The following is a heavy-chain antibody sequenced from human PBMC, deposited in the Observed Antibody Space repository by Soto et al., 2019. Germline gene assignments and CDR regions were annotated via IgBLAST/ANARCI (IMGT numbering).Heavy chain of an antibody. J-gene: IGHJ5*02. D-gene: IGHD2-21*01. CDR3: GKWQYGGGAGSGWFGP. CDR2: MYHSGNT. CDR1: GGSITSGGYS. V-gene: IGHV4-30-2*01. Sequence: QLQLQESGSGLVKPSETLSLNCAVSGGSITSGGYSWGWIRQPPGQGLEWIGYMYHSGNTYYNPSLEGRGTLFPSHLKNPFFLRVNFWAGGGKGVFFWGKWQYGGGAGSGWFGPWGQGTLVTVSS.